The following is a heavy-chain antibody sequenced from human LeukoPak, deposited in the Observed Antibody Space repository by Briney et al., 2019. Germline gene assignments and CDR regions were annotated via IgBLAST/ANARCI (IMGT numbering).Heavy chain of an antibody. J-gene: IGHJ4*02. Sequence: PSQTLSLTCTVSGGSISSGGYYWSWIRQHPGKGLEWIGYIYYSGSTYYNPSLESRVTISVDASKNQFSLKLSSVTAADTAVYYCARLQNYGSFDYWGQGTLVTVSS. CDR2: IYYSGST. CDR1: GGSISSGGYY. CDR3: ARLQNYGSFDY. D-gene: IGHD1-7*01. V-gene: IGHV4-31*03.